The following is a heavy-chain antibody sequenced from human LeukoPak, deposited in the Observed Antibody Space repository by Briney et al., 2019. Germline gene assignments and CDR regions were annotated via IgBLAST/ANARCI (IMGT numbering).Heavy chain of an antibody. J-gene: IGHJ4*02. Sequence: GALRLSRAASGFPLSSYAMSWGRQAPRKGVGWASVISGSGGSTYYADSVKGRFTISRDNSKNTLYLQINSLRAEDTAVYYCAKRSFGNYLDYWGQGTLVTVSS. CDR2: ISGSGGST. V-gene: IGHV3-23*01. CDR3: AKRSFGNYLDY. CDR1: GFPLSSYA. D-gene: IGHD3-3*01.